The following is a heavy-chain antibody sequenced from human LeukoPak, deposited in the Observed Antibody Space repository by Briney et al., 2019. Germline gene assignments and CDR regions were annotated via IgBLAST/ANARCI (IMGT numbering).Heavy chain of an antibody. Sequence: PGGSLRLSCAASGFTFSSYAMHWVRQAPGKGLEWVATISYDESQKYYADSVKGRFTISRDNSKNTLYLQMNSLRAEDTAMYYCAKEQQPLLHGDYWGQGILVTVSA. D-gene: IGHD6-13*01. V-gene: IGHV3-30*18. CDR1: GFTFSSYA. J-gene: IGHJ4*02. CDR2: ISYDESQK. CDR3: AKEQQPLLHGDY.